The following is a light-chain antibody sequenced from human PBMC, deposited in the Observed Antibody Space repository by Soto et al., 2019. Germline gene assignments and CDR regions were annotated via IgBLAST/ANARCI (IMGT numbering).Light chain of an antibody. Sequence: QSALTQPASVSGSPGQSITISCTGTSSDVGYDNYVSWFQQHPGKAPKLMIYEVSRRPSGVSNRFSGSKSANTASLTISRLQAEDEADYYCTSHTASSTWVFGGGTKLTVL. CDR2: EVS. CDR1: SSDVGYDNY. J-gene: IGLJ3*02. CDR3: TSHTASSTWV. V-gene: IGLV2-14*01.